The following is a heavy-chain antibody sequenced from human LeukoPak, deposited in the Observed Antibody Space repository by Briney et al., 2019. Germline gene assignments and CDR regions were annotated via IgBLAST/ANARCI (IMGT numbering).Heavy chain of an antibody. CDR2: IWYDESNK. CDR1: GFSSYG. J-gene: IGHJ4*02. D-gene: IGHD6-13*01. CDR3: ARDGFSSSWYGRALDY. Sequence: GGSLRLSCAASGFSSYGMHWVRQAPGKGLEWVAVIWYDESNKYYADSVKGRFTISRDNSRNTLYLQMNSLRAEDTAVYYCARDGFSSSWYGRALDYWGQGTLVTVSS. V-gene: IGHV3-33*01.